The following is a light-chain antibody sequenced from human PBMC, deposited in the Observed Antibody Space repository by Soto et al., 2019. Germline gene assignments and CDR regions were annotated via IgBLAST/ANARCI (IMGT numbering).Light chain of an antibody. CDR1: QSVSSN. Sequence: EIVMTQSPATLSVSPGERATLSCRASQSVSSNLAWYQQKPGQAPRLLIYGASTVAPGIPARFSGSGSGTEFTLTISSLQSEDFAVYYCQQHNDWPPITFGPGTKVDIK. CDR2: GAS. CDR3: QQHNDWPPIT. J-gene: IGKJ3*01. V-gene: IGKV3-15*01.